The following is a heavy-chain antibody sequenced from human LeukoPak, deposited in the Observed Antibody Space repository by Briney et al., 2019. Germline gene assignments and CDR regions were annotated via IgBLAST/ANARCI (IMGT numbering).Heavy chain of an antibody. D-gene: IGHD3-22*01. J-gene: IGHJ3*02. CDR3: ARTYDSSGYYYVGGDDAFDI. Sequence: SETLSLTCTVSGGSISSYYWSWIRQPPGKGLEWIGYIYYSGSTNYNPSLKSRVTISVDTSKNQFSLKLSSVTAADTAVYYCARTYDSSGYYYVGGDDAFDIWGQGTMVTVSS. CDR2: IYYSGST. V-gene: IGHV4-59*01. CDR1: GGSISSYY.